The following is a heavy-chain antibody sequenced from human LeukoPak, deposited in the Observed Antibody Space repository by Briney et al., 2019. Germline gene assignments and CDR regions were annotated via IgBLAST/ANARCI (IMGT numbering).Heavy chain of an antibody. J-gene: IGHJ4*02. CDR3: AREDRRAVTTDPLAY. CDR2: IYTGGST. D-gene: IGHD4-17*01. Sequence: KTSETLSLTCTVSGGSINSYFWTWIRQPAGKGLEWIGRIYTGGSTNYNPSLKSRVTMSVDTSKNQFSLKLTSVTAADTAVYYCAREDRRAVTTDPLAYWGQGTLVTVSS. CDR1: GGSINSYF. V-gene: IGHV4-4*07.